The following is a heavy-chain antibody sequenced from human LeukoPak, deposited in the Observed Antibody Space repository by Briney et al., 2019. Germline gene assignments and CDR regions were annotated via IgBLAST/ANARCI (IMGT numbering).Heavy chain of an antibody. V-gene: IGHV3-21*01. J-gene: IGHJ4*02. Sequence: GGSLRLSCAASGFTFSSYAMSWVRQAPGKGLEWVSSISSSSSYIYYADSVKGRFTISRDNSKNTLYLQMNSLRAEDTAVYYCAKGMLTAKSIDYWGQGTLVTVSS. CDR2: ISSSSSYI. CDR1: GFTFSSYA. D-gene: IGHD2-21*02. CDR3: AKGMLTAKSIDY.